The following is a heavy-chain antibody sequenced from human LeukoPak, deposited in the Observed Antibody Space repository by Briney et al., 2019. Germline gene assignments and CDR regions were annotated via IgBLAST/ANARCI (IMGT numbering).Heavy chain of an antibody. CDR1: GGSISSYY. CDR2: IYTSGST. V-gene: IGHV4-4*07. Sequence: SETLSLTCTVSGGSISSYYWSWIRQPAGKGLEWIGRIYTSGSTNYNPSLKSRVTMSVGTSKNQFSLKLSSVTAADTAVYYCARDMVRGVYTWFDPWGQGTLVTVSS. J-gene: IGHJ5*02. D-gene: IGHD3-10*01. CDR3: ARDMVRGVYTWFDP.